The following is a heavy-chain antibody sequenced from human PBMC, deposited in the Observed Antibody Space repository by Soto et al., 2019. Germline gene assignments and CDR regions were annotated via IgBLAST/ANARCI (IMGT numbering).Heavy chain of an antibody. J-gene: IGHJ4*02. Sequence: EVQLLESGGRLVQPGGSLRLACEVSGFTFTNYAMSWVRQAPGKGLEWLSRISGGGGSTSYADSVKGRFTVSRDNSKNTLYLQMDSLRTEDTAVYYCAKNLWFGESVFDSWGQGTLVTVSS. CDR1: GFTFTNYA. D-gene: IGHD3-10*01. CDR3: AKNLWFGESVFDS. V-gene: IGHV3-23*01. CDR2: ISGGGGST.